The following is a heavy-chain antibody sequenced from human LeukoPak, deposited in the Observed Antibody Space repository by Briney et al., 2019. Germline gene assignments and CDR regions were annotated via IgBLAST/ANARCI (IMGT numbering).Heavy chain of an antibody. J-gene: IGHJ4*02. V-gene: IGHV3-33*06. CDR3: AKDRGIAVAGIYDY. CDR1: GFTFSSYG. CDR2: IWYDGSNK. D-gene: IGHD6-19*01. Sequence: PGGSLRLSCAASGFTFSSYGMHWVRQAPGKGLEWVAVIWYDGSNKYYADSVKSRFTISRDNSKNTLYLQMNSLRAEDTAVYYCAKDRGIAVAGIYDYWGQGTLVTVSS.